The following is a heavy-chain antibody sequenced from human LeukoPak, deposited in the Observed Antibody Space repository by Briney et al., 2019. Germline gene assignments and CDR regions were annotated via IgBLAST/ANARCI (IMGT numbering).Heavy chain of an antibody. CDR1: GFTFSSYE. V-gene: IGHV3-23*01. J-gene: IGHJ4*02. CDR3: ANSAVDYDFWSGYYFDY. Sequence: QPGGSLRLSCAASGFTFSSYEMNWVRQAPGKGLEWVSAISGSGGSTYYADSVKGRFTISRDNSKNTLYLQMNSLRAEDTAVYYCANSAVDYDFWSGYYFDYWGQGTLVTVSS. CDR2: ISGSGGST. D-gene: IGHD3-3*01.